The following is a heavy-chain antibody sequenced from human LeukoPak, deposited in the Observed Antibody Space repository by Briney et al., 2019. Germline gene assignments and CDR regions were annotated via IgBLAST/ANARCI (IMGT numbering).Heavy chain of an antibody. CDR1: GYTFTSYD. Sequence: ASVKVSCKASGYTFTSYDINWVRQATGQGLEWMGWMNPNGGNTGYAQKFQGRVTITRNTSISTAYMELSSLRSEDTAVYYCARSGSKNGDTADYWGQGTLVTVSS. CDR2: MNPNGGNT. CDR3: ARSGSKNGDTADY. V-gene: IGHV1-8*03. D-gene: IGHD2-15*01. J-gene: IGHJ4*02.